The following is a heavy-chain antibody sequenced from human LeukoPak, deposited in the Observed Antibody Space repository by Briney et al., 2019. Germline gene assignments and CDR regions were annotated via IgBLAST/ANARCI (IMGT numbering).Heavy chain of an antibody. J-gene: IGHJ4*02. V-gene: IGHV3-74*01. Sequence: GGSLRLSCAASGFTFVSYWRHWFRKAPGKGLFWVSRINSDGSSTSYADSVKGRFTISRDNAKNTLYLQMDSLRAEDTAMYYCARGTGSYYSLGYWGQGTLVTVSS. CDR3: ARGTGSYYSLGY. CDR1: GFTFVSYW. CDR2: INSDGSST. D-gene: IGHD1-26*01.